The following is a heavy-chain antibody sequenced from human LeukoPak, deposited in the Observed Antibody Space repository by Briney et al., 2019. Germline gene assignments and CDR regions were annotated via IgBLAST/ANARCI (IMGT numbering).Heavy chain of an antibody. D-gene: IGHD1-14*01. J-gene: IGHJ3*02. Sequence: SETLSLTCTVSGASISSSSYYWGWIRQPAGKGLEWIGIIYYSGSTYYNPSLKSRVTISEDTSKNQFSLKLTSVTAADTAVYYCARESTITADAFDIWGQGTMVTVSS. CDR2: IYYSGST. V-gene: IGHV4-39*07. CDR3: ARESTITADAFDI. CDR1: GASISSSSYY.